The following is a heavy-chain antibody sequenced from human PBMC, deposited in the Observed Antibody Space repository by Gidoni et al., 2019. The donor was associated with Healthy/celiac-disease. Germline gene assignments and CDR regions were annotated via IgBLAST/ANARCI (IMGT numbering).Heavy chain of an antibody. V-gene: IGHV1-69*01. CDR3: AGDYCSSTSCYNNYYYYGMDV. Sequence: VQLVQSGAEVKKPGSSVKVSCKVYGDTFSSYPLSAVRQAPGQGLEWMGGIIPIFGTANCAQKFQGRVTITEDEYTSTAYMELSSLRSEDTAVYYGAGDYCSSTSCYNNYYYYGMDVWGQGTTVTVSS. J-gene: IGHJ6*02. CDR2: IIPIFGTA. CDR1: GDTFSSYP. D-gene: IGHD2-2*02.